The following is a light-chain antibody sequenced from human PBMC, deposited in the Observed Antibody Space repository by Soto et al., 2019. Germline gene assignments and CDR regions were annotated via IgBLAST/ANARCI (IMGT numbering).Light chain of an antibody. CDR1: QSVSSIY. CDR2: GAS. CDR3: QQDGSSPMYT. J-gene: IGKJ2*01. Sequence: EIVLRQSPGTLSLSPGERATLSCRASQSVSSIYLAWYQQKPGQAPRLLIYGASSRATGIPDRFSVSGSGTDVTLTISRLKPEDVAVYYCQQDGSSPMYTFGQGTKLEI. V-gene: IGKV3-20*01.